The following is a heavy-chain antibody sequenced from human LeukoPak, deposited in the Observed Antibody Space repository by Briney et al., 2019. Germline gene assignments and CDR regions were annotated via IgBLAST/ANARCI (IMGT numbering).Heavy chain of an antibody. CDR3: ATSTYCSSTSCLNHYYYYMDV. J-gene: IGHJ6*03. Sequence: ASVKVSCKASGYTFTGYYMHWARQAPGQGLEWMGWINPNSGGTNYAQKFQGRVTMTRDTSISTAYMELSSLRSEDTAVYYCATSTYCSSTSCLNHYYYYMDVWGKGTTVTVSS. CDR1: GYTFTGYY. V-gene: IGHV1-2*02. CDR2: INPNSGGT. D-gene: IGHD2-2*01.